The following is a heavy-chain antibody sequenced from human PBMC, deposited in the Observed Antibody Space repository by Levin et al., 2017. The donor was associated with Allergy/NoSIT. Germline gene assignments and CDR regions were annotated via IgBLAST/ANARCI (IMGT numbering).Heavy chain of an antibody. D-gene: IGHD6-13*01. V-gene: IGHV3-48*01. CDR2: ISSSGSVI. CDR3: ARRAHSAIVTAGTSVDY. J-gene: IGHJ4*02. Sequence: RGESLKISCVASGFPFSTASMNWVRQTPGKGLEWLSYISSSGSVIYYADSVKGRFTISRDNAKNSLYLQMNSLRVEDTAVYYCARRAHSAIVTAGTSVDYWGQGTLVTVSS. CDR1: GFPFSTAS.